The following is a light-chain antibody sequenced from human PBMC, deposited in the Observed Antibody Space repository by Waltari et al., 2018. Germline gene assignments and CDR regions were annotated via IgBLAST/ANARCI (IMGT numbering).Light chain of an antibody. V-gene: IGLV2-14*01. CDR1: NSDVGGYNF. J-gene: IGLJ1*01. CDR2: DVC. CDR3: NSYSTSSTFV. Sequence: QSALTQPASVSGSPGQSITISCTGSNSDVGGYNFVSWYQQHPGKAPKLMIYDVCNRPSGVSNRFSGSKSGNTASLTISGLQPEDAADYYCNSYSTSSTFVFGTGTRVTVL.